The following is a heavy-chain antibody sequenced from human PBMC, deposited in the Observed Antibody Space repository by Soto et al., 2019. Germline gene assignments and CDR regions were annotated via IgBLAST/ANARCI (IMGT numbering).Heavy chain of an antibody. V-gene: IGHV1-46*01. D-gene: IGHD1-26*01. J-gene: IGHJ3*02. CDR1: GYTFTSYY. Sequence: ASMKVSCKASGYTFTSYYMHWVRQAPGQGLEWMGIINPSGGSTSYAQKFQGRVTMTRDTSKNQFSLQLNSVTPEDTAVYYCAREGGTQWARDDAFDIWGQGTMVTVSS. CDR2: INPSGGST. CDR3: AREGGTQWARDDAFDI.